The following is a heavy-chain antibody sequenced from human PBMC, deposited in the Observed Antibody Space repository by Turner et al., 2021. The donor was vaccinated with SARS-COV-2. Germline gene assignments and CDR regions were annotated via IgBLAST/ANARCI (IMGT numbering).Heavy chain of an antibody. CDR3: TIYCSGGSCYGI. D-gene: IGHD2-15*01. Sequence: EVQLVESGGGLVQPGGSLKLSGAASGFTFRGSAMHWVRQASGKGLEWVGRIRSKANSYATAYAASVKGRFTISRDDSKNTAYLQMNSLKTEDTAVYYCTIYCSGGSCYGIWGQGTLVTVSS. V-gene: IGHV3-73*01. CDR1: GFTFRGSA. CDR2: IRSKANSYAT. J-gene: IGHJ4*02.